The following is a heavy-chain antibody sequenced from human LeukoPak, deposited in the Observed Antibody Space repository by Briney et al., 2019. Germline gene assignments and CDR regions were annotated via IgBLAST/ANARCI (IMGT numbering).Heavy chain of an antibody. J-gene: IGHJ4*02. Sequence: PGGSLRLSCAASGFTFSIYAMHWVRQAPGKGLEWVAVISYDGSNKYYADSVKGRFTISRDNSKNTLYLQMNSLRAEDTAVYYCAKEASRGGSYYVYYFDYWGQGTLVTVPS. CDR2: ISYDGSNK. V-gene: IGHV3-30*04. CDR1: GFTFSIYA. CDR3: AKEASRGGSYYVYYFDY. D-gene: IGHD1-26*01.